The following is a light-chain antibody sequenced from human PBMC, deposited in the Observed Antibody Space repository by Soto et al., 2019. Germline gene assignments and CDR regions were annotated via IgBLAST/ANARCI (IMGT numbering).Light chain of an antibody. Sequence: EIVLTQSPGTLSLSPGERDTLSCRASQSVSSSYLTWYQQKPGQAPRVLVYGSSRRATGIPDRFSGSGSGTDFTLTISRLVPEDFAVYYCQQYGRSPGYTFGQGTKLEIK. V-gene: IGKV3-20*01. CDR1: QSVSSSY. CDR3: QQYGRSPGYT. CDR2: GSS. J-gene: IGKJ2*01.